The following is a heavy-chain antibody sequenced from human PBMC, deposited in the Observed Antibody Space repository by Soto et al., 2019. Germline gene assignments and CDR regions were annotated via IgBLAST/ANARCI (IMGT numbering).Heavy chain of an antibody. CDR1: GFTFSDYY. D-gene: IGHD6-19*01. V-gene: IGHV3-11*01. CDR3: AREDSSGWHGRNFDY. Sequence: GGSLRLSCAASGFTFSDYYMSWIHQAPGKGLEWVSYISSSGSTIYYADSVKGRFTISRDNAKNSLYLQMNSLRAEDTAVYYCAREDSSGWHGRNFDYWGQGTLVTVSS. CDR2: ISSSGSTI. J-gene: IGHJ4*02.